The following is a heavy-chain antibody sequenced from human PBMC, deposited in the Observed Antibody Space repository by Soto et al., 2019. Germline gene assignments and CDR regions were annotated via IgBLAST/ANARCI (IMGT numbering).Heavy chain of an antibody. D-gene: IGHD3-10*01. J-gene: IGHJ4*02. CDR1: GGSISPYY. CDR2: IYYSGTT. CDR3: ARGRYYGSGTPFNFDS. V-gene: IGHV4-59*01. Sequence: QVQLQESGPGLVKPSETLSLTCTVSGGSISPYYWSWIRQPPGKGLEWIGYIYYSGTTNYNPSLKSRVTISVDTSETSFSLKLGSGTAADTALNYLARGRYYGSGTPFNFDSGGQGTLVTVSS.